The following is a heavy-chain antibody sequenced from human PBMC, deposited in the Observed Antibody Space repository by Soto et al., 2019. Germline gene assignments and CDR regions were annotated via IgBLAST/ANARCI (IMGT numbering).Heavy chain of an antibody. CDR3: ARRYGDCFDF. CDR2: IYYSGNT. Sequence: QVQLQESGPGLVKPSETLSLTCTVSGGSISSYYWSWIRQPPGKGLEWIGYIYYSGNTNYNPSLKSRVTIPVATSKNQFSLKLSSVTAADTAVYYCARRYGDCFDFWGQGTLVTVSS. J-gene: IGHJ4*02. CDR1: GGSISSYY. D-gene: IGHD4-17*01. V-gene: IGHV4-59*08.